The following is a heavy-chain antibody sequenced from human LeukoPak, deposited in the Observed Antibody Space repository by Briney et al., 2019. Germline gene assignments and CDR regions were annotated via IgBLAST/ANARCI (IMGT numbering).Heavy chain of an antibody. V-gene: IGHV3-23*01. CDR3: AKAPYSSSWNLYFDD. Sequence: PGGSLRLSCAASGFTFSSYAINWVRQAPGKGLQWSSTISGGGYSTYYAESVKGRFTISKDNSKYTVFLHMNSLSAEDTAVYYCAKAPYSSSWNLYFDDWGQGTLVTVSS. D-gene: IGHD6-13*01. CDR1: GFTFSSYA. CDR2: ISGGGYST. J-gene: IGHJ4*02.